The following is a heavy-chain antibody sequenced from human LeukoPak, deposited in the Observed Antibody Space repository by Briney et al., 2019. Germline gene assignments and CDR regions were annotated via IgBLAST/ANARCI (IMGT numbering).Heavy chain of an antibody. J-gene: IGHJ4*02. D-gene: IGHD3-10*01. CDR1: GFTFSSYC. V-gene: IGHV3-30*02. CDR3: AKDGVWFGELPYFDS. CDR2: IRYDGSNK. Sequence: PGGSLTLSCAASGFTFSSYCMHWVRQAPGKGLEWVAFIRYDGSNKYYADSVKGRFTISRDNSKNTLYLQMNSLRAEETAVYSCAKDGVWFGELPYFDSWGPGTLVTVSS.